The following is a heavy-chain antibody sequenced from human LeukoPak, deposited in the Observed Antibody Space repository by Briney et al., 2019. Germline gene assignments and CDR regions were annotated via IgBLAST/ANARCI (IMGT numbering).Heavy chain of an antibody. J-gene: IGHJ4*02. V-gene: IGHV3-74*01. D-gene: IGHD3-10*02. Sequence: GGSLRLSCAASGSGFTFNNYWMHWVRQAPGKGLVWVSRINADGSTTSYADSVRGRFTISRDNAINSLYLEMNSLRAEDTAVYYCARVTAFGELSSGYWGQGALVTVSS. CDR1: GSGFTFNNYW. CDR3: ARVTAFGELSSGY. CDR2: INADGSTT.